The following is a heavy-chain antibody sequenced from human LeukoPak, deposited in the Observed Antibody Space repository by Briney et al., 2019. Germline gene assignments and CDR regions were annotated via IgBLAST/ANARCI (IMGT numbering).Heavy chain of an antibody. CDR2: IDYSGST. CDR3: ASGGGYDINWFDP. Sequence: SETLSLTCAVYGGSFSGYYWSWIRQPPGKGLEWVGYIDYSGSTNYNPSLKSRVTISVDTSKNQFSLKLSSVTAADTAVYYCASGGGYDINWFDPWGQGTLVTVSS. J-gene: IGHJ5*02. D-gene: IGHD5-12*01. CDR1: GGSFSGYY. V-gene: IGHV4-59*01.